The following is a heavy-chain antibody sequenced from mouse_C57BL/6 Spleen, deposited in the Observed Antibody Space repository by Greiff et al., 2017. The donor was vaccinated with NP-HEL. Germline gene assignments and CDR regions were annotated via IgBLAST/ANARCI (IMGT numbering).Heavy chain of an antibody. V-gene: IGHV1-42*01. J-gene: IGHJ2*01. CDR1: GYSFTGYY. CDR3: ARDFDY. CDR2: INPSTGGT. Sequence: EVKLVESGPELVKPGASVKISCKASGYSFTGYYMNWVKQSPEKSLEWIGEINPSTGGTTYNQKFKAKATLTVDKSSSTAYMQLKSLTSEDSAVYYCARDFDYWGQGTTLTVSS.